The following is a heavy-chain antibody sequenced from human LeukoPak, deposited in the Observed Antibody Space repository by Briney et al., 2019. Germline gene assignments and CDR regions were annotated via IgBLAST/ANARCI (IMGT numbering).Heavy chain of an antibody. J-gene: IGHJ6*02. V-gene: IGHV1-69*05. D-gene: IGHD4-23*01. CDR3: ARDDPPTTVVTPKYYYYGMDV. CDR2: IIPIFGTA. Sequence: ASVKVSCKASGGTFSSYAISWVRQAPGQGLEWMGGIIPIFGTANYAQKFQGRVTITTDESTSTAYMELSSLRSEDTAVYYCARDDPPTTVVTPKYYYYGMDVWGQGTTVTVSS. CDR1: GGTFSSYA.